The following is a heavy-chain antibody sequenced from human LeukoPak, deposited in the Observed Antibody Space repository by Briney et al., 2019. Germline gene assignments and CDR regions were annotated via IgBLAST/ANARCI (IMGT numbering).Heavy chain of an antibody. J-gene: IGHJ4*02. D-gene: IGHD3-22*01. CDR1: GGTFSSYT. Sequence: ASPKVSCKASGGTFSSYTISWVRQAPGQGLEWMGRIIPILGIANYAQKFQGRVTITADKSTSTAYMELSSLRSEDTAVYYCARERDLGSSGYYVDYWGQGTLVTVSS. CDR3: ARERDLGSSGYYVDY. V-gene: IGHV1-69*04. CDR2: IIPILGIA.